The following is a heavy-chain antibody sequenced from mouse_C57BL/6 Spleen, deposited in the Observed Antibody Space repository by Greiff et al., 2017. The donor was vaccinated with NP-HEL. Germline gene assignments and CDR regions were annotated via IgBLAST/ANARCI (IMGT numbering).Heavy chain of an antibody. Sequence: VKLVESGPGLVQPSQSLSITCTVSGFSLTSYGVHWVRQPPGKGLEWLGVIWSGGSTDYNAAFISRLSISKDNSKSQVFFKMNSLQADDTAIYYCAENWEGYFDVWGTGTTVTVSS. CDR2: IWSGGST. J-gene: IGHJ1*03. D-gene: IGHD4-1*01. CDR1: GFSLTSYG. V-gene: IGHV2-4*01. CDR3: AENWEGYFDV.